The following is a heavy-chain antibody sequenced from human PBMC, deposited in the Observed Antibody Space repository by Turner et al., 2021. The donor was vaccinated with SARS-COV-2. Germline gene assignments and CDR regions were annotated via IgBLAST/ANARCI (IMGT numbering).Heavy chain of an antibody. CDR3: AKDLGYYGSGSL. D-gene: IGHD3-10*01. CDR1: GFTFSSYA. Sequence: EVQLLESGGGLVQPGGSLRLPCAASGFTFSSYARSWVRQAPGKGLRWVSTISGSGGNKYYADSGKGRFTISRDNSKNTLYLQMNSLRAEDTAVYYCAKDLGYYGSGSLWGQGTLVTVSS. V-gene: IGHV3-23*01. J-gene: IGHJ4*02. CDR2: ISGSGGNK.